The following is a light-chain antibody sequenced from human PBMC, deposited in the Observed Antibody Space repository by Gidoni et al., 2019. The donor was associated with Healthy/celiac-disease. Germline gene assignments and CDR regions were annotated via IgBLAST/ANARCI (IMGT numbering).Light chain of an antibody. V-gene: IGKV1-39*01. CDR2: AAS. CDR3: QQSYSTPWWT. J-gene: IGKJ1*01. Sequence: DIQMTQSPASLSASVGDRVTITCRASQSISSYLHWYQQKPGKAPKLLIYAASSLQSGVPSRFSGSGSETDFTLTISSLQPEDFATYYCQQSYSTPWWTFGQGTKVEIK. CDR1: QSISSY.